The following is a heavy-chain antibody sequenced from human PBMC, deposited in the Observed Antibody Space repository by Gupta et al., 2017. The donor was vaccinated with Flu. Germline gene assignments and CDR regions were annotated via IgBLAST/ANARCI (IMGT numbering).Heavy chain of an antibody. CDR1: GYTFTGYY. CDR2: INPNSGGT. CDR3: ARGKREYCSSTSCYVYYYGMDV. J-gene: IGHJ6*02. D-gene: IGHD2-2*01. V-gene: IGHV1-2*02. Sequence: QVQLVQSGAEVKKPGASVKVSCKASGYTFTGYYMHWVRQAPGQGLEWMGWINPNSGGTNYAQKFQGRVTMTRDTSISTAYMELSRLRSDDTAVYYCARGKREYCSSTSCYVYYYGMDVWGQGTTVTVSS.